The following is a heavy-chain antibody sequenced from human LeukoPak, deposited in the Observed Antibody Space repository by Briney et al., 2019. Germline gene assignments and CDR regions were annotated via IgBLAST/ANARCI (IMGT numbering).Heavy chain of an antibody. CDR3: AISTGYYAPFDY. J-gene: IGHJ4*02. Sequence: SETLSLTCTVSGGSISSGGYYWSWIRQHPGKGLEWIGYIYYSGSTYYNPSLKSRVTISVDTSKNQFSLKLSSVTAADTAVYYCAISTGYYAPFDYWGQGTLVTVSS. V-gene: IGHV4-31*03. CDR2: IYYSGST. D-gene: IGHD3-9*01. CDR1: GGSISSGGYY.